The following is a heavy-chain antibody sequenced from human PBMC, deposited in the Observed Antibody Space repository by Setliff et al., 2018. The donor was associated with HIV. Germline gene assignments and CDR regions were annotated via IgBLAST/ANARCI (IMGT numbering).Heavy chain of an antibody. CDR3: GRVAGYCAPSRCYGYNAFDI. V-gene: IGHV4-39*01. CDR1: GGSVSTSSYS. CDR2: IYHTGKT. J-gene: IGHJ3*02. Sequence: PSETLSLTCTVSGGSVSTSSYSWGWIRQPPEKGLEWIGTIYHTGKTYYNSSLNSRVTKAVDTSKDQFSLNLSTVTAADTAVYYCGRVAGYCAPSRCYGYNAFDIWGPGTMVTVSS. D-gene: IGHD2-15*01.